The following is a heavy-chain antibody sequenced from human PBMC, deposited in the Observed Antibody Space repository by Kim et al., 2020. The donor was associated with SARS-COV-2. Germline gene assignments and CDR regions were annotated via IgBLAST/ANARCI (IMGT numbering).Heavy chain of an antibody. D-gene: IGHD4-4*01. CDR3: ARGNTGDYTPDY. Sequence: SETLSLTCTVSGGSISTISYHWGWFRQPPGKGLEWIGSIYFSGSTHYSPSLKSRVTISVDTSKNQLSLKLNSVTAADTAVYFCARGNTGDYTPDYWGQET. CDR2: IYFSGST. V-gene: IGHV4-39*01. CDR1: GGSISTISYH. J-gene: IGHJ4*02.